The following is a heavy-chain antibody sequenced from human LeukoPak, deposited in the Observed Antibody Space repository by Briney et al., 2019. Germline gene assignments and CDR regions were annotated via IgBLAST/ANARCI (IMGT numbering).Heavy chain of an antibody. D-gene: IGHD1-20*01. V-gene: IGHV1-69*01. Sequence: ASVKVSCKASGGTFSSYAISWVRQAPGQGLEWMGGIIPIFGTANYAQKFQGRVTITADESTSTAYMELSSLRSEDTAVYYCGTITGTTGDAFDIWGQGAMVTVSS. CDR2: IIPIFGTA. CDR1: GGTFSSYA. CDR3: GTITGTTGDAFDI. J-gene: IGHJ3*02.